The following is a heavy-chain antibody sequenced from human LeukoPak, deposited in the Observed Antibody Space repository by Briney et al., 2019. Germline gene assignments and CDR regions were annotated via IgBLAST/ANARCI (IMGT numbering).Heavy chain of an antibody. CDR3: ARPKGRYDSSGPLDF. D-gene: IGHD3-22*01. CDR1: GGSFSRYY. Sequence: SETLSLTCTASGGSFSRYYWSWIRQPPGKGLEWVGYIYYSGSTNYNPSLKSRVTISVDTSKNQFSLKLSSVTAADTAVYYCARPKGRYDSSGPLDFWGQGTLVTVSS. V-gene: IGHV4-59*08. CDR2: IYYSGST. J-gene: IGHJ4*02.